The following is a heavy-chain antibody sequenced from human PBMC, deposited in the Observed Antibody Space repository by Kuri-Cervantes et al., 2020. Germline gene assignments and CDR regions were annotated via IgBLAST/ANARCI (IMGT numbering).Heavy chain of an antibody. CDR1: GGSVSSGSYY. CDR2: IYYSGST. J-gene: IGHJ3*02. CDR3: ASNSSGWYGNDAFDI. Sequence: ESLKISCTVSGGSVSSGSYYWSWIRQPPGKGLEWIGYIYYSGSTNYNPSLKSRVTISVDTSKNQFSLKLSSVTAADTAVYYCASNSSGWYGNDAFDIWGQGTMVTVSS. V-gene: IGHV4-61*01. D-gene: IGHD6-19*01.